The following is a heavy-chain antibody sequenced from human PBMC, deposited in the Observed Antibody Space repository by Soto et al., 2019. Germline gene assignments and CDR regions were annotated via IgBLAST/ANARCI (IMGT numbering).Heavy chain of an antibody. CDR3: ARGQLGYCSGGSCYPWDAFDI. CDR1: GYTFTSYG. D-gene: IGHD2-15*01. J-gene: IGHJ3*02. V-gene: IGHV1-18*01. CDR2: ISAYNGNT. Sequence: VKVSCKASGYTFTSYGIIWVRQAPGQGLEWMGWISAYNGNTNYAQKLQGRVTMTTDTSTSTAYMELRSLRSDDTAVYYCARGQLGYCSGGSCYPWDAFDIWGQGTMVTVSS.